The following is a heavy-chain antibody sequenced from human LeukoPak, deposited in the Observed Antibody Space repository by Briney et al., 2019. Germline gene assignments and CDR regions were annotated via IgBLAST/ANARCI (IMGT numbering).Heavy chain of an antibody. D-gene: IGHD1-26*01. V-gene: IGHV4-30-2*01. CDR2: IYHSGST. J-gene: IGHJ4*02. CDR3: ARVFVTEDAHSGPFDY. CDR1: GGSISSGGYY. Sequence: PSETLPLTCTVSGGSISSGGYYWSWIRQPPGKGLEWIGYIYHSGSTYYNPSLKSRVTISVDRSKNQFSLKLSSVTAADTAVYYCARVFVTEDAHSGPFDYWGQGTLVTVSS.